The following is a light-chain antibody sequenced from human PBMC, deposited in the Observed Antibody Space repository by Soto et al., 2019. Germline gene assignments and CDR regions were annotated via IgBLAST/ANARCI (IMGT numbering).Light chain of an antibody. CDR3: QYYDTKPRVSVL. Sequence: QSVLTQPPSVSGAPGQRITITCTGTSSNIGAGYDVHWYQQLPGRAPKLLIYDTVNRPSGVPGRFSGSKSGTSASLAITGLPAEHAADYYCQYYDTKPRVSVLFGGGTKLTVL. V-gene: IGLV1-40*01. CDR2: DTV. J-gene: IGLJ3*02. CDR1: SSNIGAGYD.